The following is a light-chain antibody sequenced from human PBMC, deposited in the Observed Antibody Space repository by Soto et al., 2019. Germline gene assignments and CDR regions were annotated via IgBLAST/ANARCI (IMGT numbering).Light chain of an antibody. Sequence: QSALTQPPSASGSPGQSVTISFTGTRSDIGGYNYVSWYQQNPGKAPKLMIYEVNKRPSGVPDRFSGSKSGNTASLTVSGLQAEDEADYYCSSYAGSNILFGGGTKLTVL. V-gene: IGLV2-8*01. CDR3: SSYAGSNIL. J-gene: IGLJ2*01. CDR1: RSDIGGYNY. CDR2: EVN.